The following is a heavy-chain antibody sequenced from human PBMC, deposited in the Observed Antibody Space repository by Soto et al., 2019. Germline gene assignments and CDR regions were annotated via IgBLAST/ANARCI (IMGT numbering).Heavy chain of an antibody. CDR1: GGSFSGYY. V-gene: IGHV4-34*01. Sequence: SEPLSLTCAVYGGSFSGYYWRWIRQPPGKGLEWIGEINHSGSTNYNPSLKSRVTISVDTSKNQFSLKLSSVTAADTAVYYCARGAAAGSYYYYGMDVWGQGTTVTVSS. J-gene: IGHJ6*02. CDR3: ARGAAAGSYYYYGMDV. D-gene: IGHD6-13*01. CDR2: INHSGST.